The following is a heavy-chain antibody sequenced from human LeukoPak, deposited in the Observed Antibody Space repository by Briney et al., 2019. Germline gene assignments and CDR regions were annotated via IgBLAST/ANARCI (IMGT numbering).Heavy chain of an antibody. CDR2: ISGSGGST. Sequence: GFLRLSCAASGFTFSSYAMSWVRQAPGKGLEWVSAISGSGGSTYYADSVKGRFTISRDNSKNTLYLQMNSLRAEDTAVYYCAKKLTPDYGGSDDAFDIWGQGTMVTVSS. D-gene: IGHD4-23*01. CDR1: GFTFSSYA. CDR3: AKKLTPDYGGSDDAFDI. V-gene: IGHV3-23*01. J-gene: IGHJ3*02.